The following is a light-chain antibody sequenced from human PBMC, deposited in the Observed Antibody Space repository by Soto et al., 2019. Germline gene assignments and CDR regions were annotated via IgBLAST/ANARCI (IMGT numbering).Light chain of an antibody. Sequence: QSALTPPASVSGSPGQSITFSCTGTSNDIGGYNYVSWYQQHPGKAPKLMIFDVSNRPSGVSYRFSGSKSGNTASLTISGLQAEDEADYYCSSYTSSSTLLFGGGTKVTVL. J-gene: IGLJ2*01. CDR1: SNDIGGYNY. CDR3: SSYTSSSTLL. V-gene: IGLV2-14*01. CDR2: DVS.